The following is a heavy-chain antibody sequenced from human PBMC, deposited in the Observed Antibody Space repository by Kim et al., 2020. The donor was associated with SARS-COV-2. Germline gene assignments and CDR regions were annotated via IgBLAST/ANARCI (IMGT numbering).Heavy chain of an antibody. CDR3: VGDGYCTSTRCSEYFQR. Sequence: SVKGRFTISRDNAKNSLYMRMNSLRAEETAVYYCVGDGYCTSTRCSEYFQRWGQGTLVTVSS. V-gene: IGHV3-11*06. D-gene: IGHD2-2*01. J-gene: IGHJ1*01.